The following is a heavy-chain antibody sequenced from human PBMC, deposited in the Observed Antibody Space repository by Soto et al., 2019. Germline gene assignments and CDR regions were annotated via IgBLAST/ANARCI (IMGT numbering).Heavy chain of an antibody. Sequence: SETLSLTGAVYGGSFSGYYWSWIRQPPGKGLEWIGEINHSGSTNYNPSLKSRVTISVETSKNQFSLKLSSVTAADTAVYYCARAGSGSNPLYYYYGMDVWGQGTTVTVSS. V-gene: IGHV4-34*01. CDR1: GGSFSGYY. D-gene: IGHD3-10*01. CDR2: INHSGST. J-gene: IGHJ6*02. CDR3: ARAGSGSNPLYYYYGMDV.